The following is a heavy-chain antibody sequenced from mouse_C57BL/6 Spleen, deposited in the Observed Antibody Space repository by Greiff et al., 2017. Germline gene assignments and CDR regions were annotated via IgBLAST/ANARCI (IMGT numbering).Heavy chain of an antibody. J-gene: IGHJ1*03. D-gene: IGHD4-1*02. CDR1: GFTFTDYY. V-gene: IGHV7-3*01. Sequence: EVKLVESGGGLVQPGGSLSLSCAASGFTFTDYYMSWVRQPPGKALEWLGFIRNKANGYTTEYSASVKGRFTISRDNSQSILYLQMNALRAEASATYYCASLNWDWYFDVWGTGTTVTVSS. CDR3: ASLNWDWYFDV. CDR2: IRNKANGYTT.